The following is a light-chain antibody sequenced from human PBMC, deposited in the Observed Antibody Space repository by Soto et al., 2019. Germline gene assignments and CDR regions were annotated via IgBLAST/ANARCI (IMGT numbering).Light chain of an antibody. J-gene: IGLJ2*01. Sequence: QSVLTQPRSVSGSPGQSVTISCTGTSSDVGAYKYVSWYQQHPGKAPKLMIYDVTKRPSGVPDRFSASKSGNTAFLTVSGLQAEDEADYYCCSYAGSYTVIFGGGTKVTVL. CDR1: SSDVGAYKY. V-gene: IGLV2-11*01. CDR3: CSYAGSYTVI. CDR2: DVT.